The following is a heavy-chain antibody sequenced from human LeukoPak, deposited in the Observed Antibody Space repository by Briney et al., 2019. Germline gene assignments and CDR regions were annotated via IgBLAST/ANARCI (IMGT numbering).Heavy chain of an antibody. V-gene: IGHV4-39*01. D-gene: IGHD1-1*01. Sequence: PSETLSLTCTVSGGSISSSSYYWGWIRQPPGKGLEWIGTIYYSGSTLYKPSLTSRVTISVDTSKNQFSLKLSSVTAADTAIYYCARIHPANWNPFNWFDPWGQGTLVTVSS. J-gene: IGHJ5*02. CDR3: ARIHPANWNPFNWFDP. CDR2: IYYSGST. CDR1: GGSISSSSYY.